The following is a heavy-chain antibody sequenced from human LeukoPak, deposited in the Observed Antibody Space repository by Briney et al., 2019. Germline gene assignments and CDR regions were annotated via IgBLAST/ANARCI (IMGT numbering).Heavy chain of an antibody. Sequence: GGSLRLSCAASGFTFSSYSMNWVRQAPGKGLEWVSYISSSSSTIYYADSVKGRFTISRDSAKNSLYLQMNSLRAEDTAVYYCAKDEPFFEGLLASDYWGQGTLVTVSS. D-gene: IGHD3-3*02. CDR2: ISSSSSTI. CDR3: AKDEPFFEGLLASDY. J-gene: IGHJ4*02. V-gene: IGHV3-48*01. CDR1: GFTFSSYS.